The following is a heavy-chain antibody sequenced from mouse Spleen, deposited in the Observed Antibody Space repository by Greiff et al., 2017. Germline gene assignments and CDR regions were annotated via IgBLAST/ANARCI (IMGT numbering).Heavy chain of an antibody. Sequence: EVKLMESGGGLVQPGESLKLSCESNEYEFPSHDMSWVRKTPEKRLELVAAINSDGGSTYYPDTMERRFIISRDNTKKTLYLQMSSLRSEDTALYYCARLGLLRPHWYFDVWGAGTTVTVSS. J-gene: IGHJ1*01. CDR3: ARLGLLRPHWYFDV. CDR2: INSDGGST. V-gene: IGHV5-2*01. CDR1: EYEFPSHD. D-gene: IGHD2-3*01.